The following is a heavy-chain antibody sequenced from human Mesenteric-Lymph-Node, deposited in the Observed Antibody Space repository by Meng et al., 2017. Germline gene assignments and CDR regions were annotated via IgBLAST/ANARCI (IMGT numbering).Heavy chain of an antibody. CDR2: IKNDGSEK. V-gene: IGHV3-7*01. CDR3: ARTSRQWLVQEFHWFDP. Sequence: GESLKISCAASGFKFSRYWFSWVRQAPGKGLEWVANIKNDGSEKYYVESVKGRFSISRDNAKNSLYLQMNSLRAEDTAVYYCARTSRQWLVQEFHWFDPWGQGTLVTVSS. D-gene: IGHD6-19*01. J-gene: IGHJ5*02. CDR1: GFKFSRYW.